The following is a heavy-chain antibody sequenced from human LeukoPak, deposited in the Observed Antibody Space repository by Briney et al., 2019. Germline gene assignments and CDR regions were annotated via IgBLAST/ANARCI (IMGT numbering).Heavy chain of an antibody. CDR2: ISYSGST. V-gene: IGHV4-59*11. CDR3: ARSYYAFWSGFYSDF. J-gene: IGHJ4*02. Sequence: SESLSLTCTVSGGSINSHYWSWIRQPPGKGLQWIGFISYSGSTSYHPSLLSRVTISVDTSKNQFSLKLNSVTAADTALYFCARSYYAFWSGFYSDFWGQGALVTVSS. CDR1: GGSINSHY. D-gene: IGHD3-3*01.